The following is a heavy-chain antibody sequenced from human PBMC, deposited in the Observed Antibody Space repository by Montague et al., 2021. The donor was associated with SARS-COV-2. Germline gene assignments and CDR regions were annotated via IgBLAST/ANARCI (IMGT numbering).Heavy chain of an antibody. CDR1: GGSFSTYS. Sequence: SETLSLTCAVHGGSFSTYSWNWIRKPPATGLEWIGEIRHGGSTNYNPSLKSRVTISADTSKNQFSLKLTSVAAADTAVYYCASLGDGVVPSPILGVGPYYPDDYMAVWGKGTTVTVSS. CDR2: IRHGGST. D-gene: IGHD3-10*01. CDR3: ASLGDGVVPSPILGVGPYYPDDYMAV. J-gene: IGHJ6*03. V-gene: IGHV4-34*01.